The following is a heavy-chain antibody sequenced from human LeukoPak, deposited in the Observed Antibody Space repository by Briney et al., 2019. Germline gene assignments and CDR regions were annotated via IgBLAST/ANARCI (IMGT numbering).Heavy chain of an antibody. J-gene: IGHJ4*02. CDR2: ISSSSSTI. V-gene: IGHV3-48*01. CDR3: ARGAYYYED. Sequence: PGGSLSLSCAASGFTFSSHSMNWVRQAPGKGLEWVSYISSSSSTIYYADSVKGRFTISRDNAKNSLYPQMNSLRAEDTAVYYCARGAYYYEDWGQGTLVTVSS. CDR1: GFTFSSHS.